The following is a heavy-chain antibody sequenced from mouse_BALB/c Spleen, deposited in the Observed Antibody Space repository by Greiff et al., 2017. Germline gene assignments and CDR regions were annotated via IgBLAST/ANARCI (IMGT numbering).Heavy chain of an antibody. D-gene: IGHD2-3*01. J-gene: IGHJ3*01. CDR2: IYPGDGDT. CDR1: GYAFSSYW. CDR3: ARENDGYYTWFSY. V-gene: IGHV1-80*01. Sequence: VQIQQSGAELVRPGSSVMISCKASGYAFSSYWMNWVKQRPGQGLEWIGQIYPGDGDTNYNGKFKGKATLTADKSSSTAYMQLSSLTSEDSAVYFCARENDGYYTWFSYWGQGTLVTVSA.